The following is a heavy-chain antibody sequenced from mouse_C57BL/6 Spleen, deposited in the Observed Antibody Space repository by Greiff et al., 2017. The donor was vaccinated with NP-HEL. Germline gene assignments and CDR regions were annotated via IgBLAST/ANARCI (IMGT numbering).Heavy chain of an antibody. V-gene: IGHV1-52*01. CDR1: GYTFTSYW. Sequence: VQLQQPGAELVRPGSSVKLSCKASGYTFTSYWMHWVKQRPIQGLEWIGNIDPSDSETHYNQKFKDKATLTVDKSSSTAYMQLSSLTSEDSAVYYCARGHGDGPDYWGQGTTLTVSS. D-gene: IGHD2-3*01. CDR3: ARGHGDGPDY. CDR2: IDPSDSET. J-gene: IGHJ2*01.